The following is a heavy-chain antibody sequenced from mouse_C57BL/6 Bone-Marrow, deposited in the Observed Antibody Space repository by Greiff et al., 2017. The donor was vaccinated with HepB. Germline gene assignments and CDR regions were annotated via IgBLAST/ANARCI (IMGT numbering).Heavy chain of an antibody. V-gene: IGHV14-4*01. CDR2: IDPENGDT. J-gene: IGHJ1*03. CDR1: GFNIKDDY. CDR3: TRQYYGSSYWYFDV. Sequence: EVQLQQSGAELVRPGASVKLSCTASGFNIKDDYMHWVKQRPEQGLEWIGWIDPENGDTEYASKFQGKATITADTSSNTADLQLSSLTSEDTAVYYCTRQYYGSSYWYFDVWGTGTTVTVSS. D-gene: IGHD1-1*01.